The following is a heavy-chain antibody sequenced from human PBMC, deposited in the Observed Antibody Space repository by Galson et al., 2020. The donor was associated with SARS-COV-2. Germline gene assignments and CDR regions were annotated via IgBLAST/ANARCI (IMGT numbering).Heavy chain of an antibody. CDR1: GFSLSTSGMC. D-gene: IGHD3-9*01. CDR3: ARISYDILTGYYYGMDV. V-gene: IGHV2-70*01. Sequence: SGPTLVKPTQTPTLTCTFSGFSLSTSGMCVSWIRQPPGKALEWPALIDWDDDKYYSTSLKTRLTISKDTSKNQVVLTMTNMDPVDTATYYCARISYDILTGYYYGMDVWGQGTTVTVSS. J-gene: IGHJ6*02. CDR2: IDWDDDK.